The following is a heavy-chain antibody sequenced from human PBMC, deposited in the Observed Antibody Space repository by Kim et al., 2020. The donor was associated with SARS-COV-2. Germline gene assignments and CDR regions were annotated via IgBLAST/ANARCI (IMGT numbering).Heavy chain of an antibody. CDR3: ARVKSPREHYFDY. Sequence: YAQKCQGRVTITADESTSTAYMELSSLRSEDTAVYYCARVKSPREHYFDYWGQGTLVTVSS. J-gene: IGHJ4*02. V-gene: IGHV1-69*01.